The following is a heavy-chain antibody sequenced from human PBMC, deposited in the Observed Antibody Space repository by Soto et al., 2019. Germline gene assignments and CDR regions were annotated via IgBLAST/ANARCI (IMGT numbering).Heavy chain of an antibody. V-gene: IGHV4-34*01. Sequence: SETLSLTWAVYGGSFGGYYWSWIRQPPGKGLEWIGEINHSGSTNYNPSLKSRVTISVDTSKNQFSLKLSSVTAADTAVYYCARGYSTVRAHSISYFDYWGQGTLVTVSS. D-gene: IGHD4-17*01. J-gene: IGHJ4*02. CDR3: ARGYSTVRAHSISYFDY. CDR2: INHSGST. CDR1: GGSFGGYY.